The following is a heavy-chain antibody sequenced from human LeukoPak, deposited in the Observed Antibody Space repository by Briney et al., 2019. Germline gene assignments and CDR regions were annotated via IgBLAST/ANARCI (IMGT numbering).Heavy chain of an antibody. D-gene: IGHD4-17*01. V-gene: IGHV1-3*01. CDR3: ARSPPLGDYDLGNHYYFDY. J-gene: IGHJ4*02. Sequence: ASVKVSCKASGYTFTSYAMHWVRQAPGQRLEWMGWIYAGNGNTEYSQKFQGRVTITRDTSASTAYMELSSLRSEDTAVYYCARSPPLGDYDLGNHYYFDYWGQGTLVTVSS. CDR2: IYAGNGNT. CDR1: GYTFTSYA.